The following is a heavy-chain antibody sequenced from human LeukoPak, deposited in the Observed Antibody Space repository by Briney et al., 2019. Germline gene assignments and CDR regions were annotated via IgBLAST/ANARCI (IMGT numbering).Heavy chain of an antibody. J-gene: IGHJ4*02. CDR2: ISYDGSNK. V-gene: IGHV3-30-3*01. CDR1: GFTFSSYA. Sequence: GGSLRLSCAASGFTFSSYAVHWVRQAPGKGLEWVAVISYDGSNKYYADSVKGRFTISRDNSKNTLYLQMNSLRAEDTAVYYCARERDSSGYLYYFDYWGQGTLVTVSS. CDR3: ARERDSSGYLYYFDY. D-gene: IGHD3-22*01.